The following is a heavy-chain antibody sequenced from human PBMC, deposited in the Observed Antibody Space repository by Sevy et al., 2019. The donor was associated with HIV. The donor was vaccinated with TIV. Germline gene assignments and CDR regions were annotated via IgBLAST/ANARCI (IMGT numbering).Heavy chain of an antibody. Sequence: GGSLRLSCAASGFTFSGYWMSWVRQVPGKGLQWVANINQDGSKNEFVDSVKGRFTISRDNRKNSVYLQMNGLRAEDTAVCYCAREGAGGFDYWGQGTLVTVSS. CDR3: AREGAGGFDY. CDR2: INQDGSKN. CDR1: GFTFSGYW. J-gene: IGHJ4*02. V-gene: IGHV3-7*01. D-gene: IGHD2-15*01.